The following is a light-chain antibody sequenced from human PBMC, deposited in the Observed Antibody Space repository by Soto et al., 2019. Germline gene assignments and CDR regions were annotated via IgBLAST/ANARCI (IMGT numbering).Light chain of an antibody. Sequence: QSALTQPRSVSGSPGQSVTISCTGTSSDVGGYNYVSWYQQHPGKPPKLMIYDVSKRPSGVPDRFSGSKSGNTASLTISGLQAEDEADYYGCSYAGSYTLVFGGGTKLTVL. CDR3: CSYAGSYTLV. CDR1: SSDVGGYNY. CDR2: DVS. V-gene: IGLV2-11*01. J-gene: IGLJ2*01.